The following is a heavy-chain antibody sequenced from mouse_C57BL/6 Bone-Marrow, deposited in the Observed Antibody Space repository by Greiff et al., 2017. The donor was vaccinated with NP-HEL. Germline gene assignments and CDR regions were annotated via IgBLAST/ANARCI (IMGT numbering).Heavy chain of an antibody. CDR3: ARDGYLYAMDY. J-gene: IGHJ4*01. CDR1: GYTFTNYW. V-gene: IGHV1-63*01. D-gene: IGHD2-3*01. CDR2: IYPGGGYT. Sequence: QVQLQQSGAELVRPGTSVKMSCKASGYTFTNYWIGWAKQRPGHGLEWIGDIYPGGGYTNYNEKFKGKATLTADKSSSTAYMQFSSLTSEDSAIYYGARDGYLYAMDYWGQGTSVTVSS.